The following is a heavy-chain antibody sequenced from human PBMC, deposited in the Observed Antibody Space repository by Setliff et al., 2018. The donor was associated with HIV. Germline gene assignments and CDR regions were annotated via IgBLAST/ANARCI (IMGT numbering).Heavy chain of an antibody. D-gene: IGHD2-15*01. CDR3: AKCGGTCWHNFFGP. Sequence: GGSLRLSCAASGFTFNYFWMSWVRQAPGKGLEWVANIKQDGSEKNYVDSVKGRFTISRDTAKNSLYLQMNSLRAEDTAVYYCAKCGGTCWHNFFGPWGQGTLVTVSS. V-gene: IGHV3-7*01. CDR1: GFTFNYFW. CDR2: IKQDGSEK. J-gene: IGHJ5*02.